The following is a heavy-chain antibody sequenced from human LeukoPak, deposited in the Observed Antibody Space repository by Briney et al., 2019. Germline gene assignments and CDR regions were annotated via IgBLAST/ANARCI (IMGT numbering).Heavy chain of an antibody. J-gene: IGHJ4*02. D-gene: IGHD6-19*01. V-gene: IGHV3-74*01. CDR1: GFTFSSYW. Sequence: GGSLRLSCAASGFTFSSYWMNWVRQVPGKGLVWVSRIVSDGSNTNYADSVKGRFTISRDNSKNTLYLQMNSLRAEDTAVYYCAGAVAGSMDYWGQGTLVTVSS. CDR2: IVSDGSNT. CDR3: AGAVAGSMDY.